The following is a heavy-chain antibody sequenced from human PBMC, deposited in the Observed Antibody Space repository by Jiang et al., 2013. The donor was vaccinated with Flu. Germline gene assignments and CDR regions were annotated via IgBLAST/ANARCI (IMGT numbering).Heavy chain of an antibody. J-gene: IGHJ4*02. CDR2: INHSGST. Sequence: LLKPSETLSLTCAVYGGSFSGYYWSWIRQPPGKGLEWIGEINHSGSTYYNPSLKSRVTISVDTSKNQFSLKLSSVTAADTAVYYCARHIVADYYFDYWGQGTLVTVSS. D-gene: IGHD5-12*01. V-gene: IGHV4-34*01. CDR1: GGSFSGYY. CDR3: ARHIVADYYFDY.